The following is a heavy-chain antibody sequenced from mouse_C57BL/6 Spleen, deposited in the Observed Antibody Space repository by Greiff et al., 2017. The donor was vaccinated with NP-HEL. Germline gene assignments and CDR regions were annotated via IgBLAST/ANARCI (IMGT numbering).Heavy chain of an antibody. Sequence: QVQLKQSGAELVRPGASVTLSCKASGYTFTDYEMHWVKQTPVHGLEWIGAIDPETGGTAYNQKFKGKAILTADKSSSTAYMELRSLTSEDSAVYYCTRGDTTVVAHYWYFDVWGTGTTVTVSS. CDR1: GYTFTDYE. CDR3: TRGDTTVVAHYWYFDV. CDR2: IDPETGGT. D-gene: IGHD1-1*01. J-gene: IGHJ1*03. V-gene: IGHV1-15*01.